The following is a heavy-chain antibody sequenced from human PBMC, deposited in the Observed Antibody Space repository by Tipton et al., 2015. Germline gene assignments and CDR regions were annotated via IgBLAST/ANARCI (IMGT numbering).Heavy chain of an antibody. J-gene: IGHJ5*02. D-gene: IGHD2-21*02. CDR3: ARFNCGGDCYSYRGWFDP. Sequence: TLSLTCTVSGDSVSGGSYYWSWIRQPPGRGLEWIGYIYYGGSTNYNPSLKSRVTISVDTSKNQFSLKLSSVTAADTALYYCARFNCGGDCYSYRGWFDPWGQGTLVTVSS. CDR2: IYYGGST. CDR1: GDSVSGGSYY. V-gene: IGHV4-61*01.